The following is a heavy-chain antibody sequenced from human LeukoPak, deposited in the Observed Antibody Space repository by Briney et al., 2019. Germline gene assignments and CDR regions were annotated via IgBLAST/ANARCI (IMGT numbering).Heavy chain of an antibody. V-gene: IGHV4-59*12. Sequence: SETLSLTCTVSGGSIGTYYWSWIRQSPGKGLEWIGYIYYSGSTYYNPSLKSRVTISVDTSKNQFSLKLSSVTAADTAVYYCARDFPPWGGGPFDPWGQGTLVTVSS. CDR3: ARDFPPWGGGPFDP. D-gene: IGHD3-10*01. CDR2: IYYSGST. J-gene: IGHJ5*02. CDR1: GGSIGTYY.